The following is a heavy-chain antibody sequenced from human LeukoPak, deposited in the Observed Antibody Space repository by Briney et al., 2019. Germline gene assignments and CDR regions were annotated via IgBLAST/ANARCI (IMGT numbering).Heavy chain of an antibody. J-gene: IGHJ5*02. Sequence: SETLSLTCTVSGGSISSYYWSWIRQPAGKGLEWIGRIYYSGSTYYNPSLKSRVTISVDTSKNQFSLKLSSVTAADTAVYYCARGYDFWSGYYPYNWFDPWGQGTLVTVSS. CDR1: GGSISSYY. V-gene: IGHV4-4*07. D-gene: IGHD3-3*01. CDR2: IYYSGST. CDR3: ARGYDFWSGYYPYNWFDP.